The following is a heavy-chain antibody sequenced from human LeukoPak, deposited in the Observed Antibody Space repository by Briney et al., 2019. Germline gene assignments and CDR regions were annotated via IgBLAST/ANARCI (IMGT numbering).Heavy chain of an antibody. CDR3: AKIGTGGMEWLRHDFDY. CDR1: GFTFSSYA. D-gene: IGHD3-3*01. Sequence: TGGSLRLSCAASGFTFSSYAMSWVRPAPGKGLEWVSAISGSGGSTYYADSVKGRFTISRDNSKNTLYLQMNSLRAEDTAVYYCAKIGTGGMEWLRHDFDYWGQGTLVTVSS. J-gene: IGHJ4*02. V-gene: IGHV3-23*01. CDR2: ISGSGGST.